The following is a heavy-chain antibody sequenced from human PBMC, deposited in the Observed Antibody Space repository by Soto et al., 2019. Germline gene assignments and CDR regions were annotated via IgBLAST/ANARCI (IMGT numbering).Heavy chain of an antibody. Sequence: ESRAVTESGSGGSVSNDSYYWSCIRQPPGKGLEWIGYIYYSGSTNYNPSLKSRVTISVDTSKNQFSLKLSSVTAADTAVYYCARAGSGGYSSGWYDRYYFDYWGQGTLVTVSS. D-gene: IGHD6-19*01. V-gene: IGHV4-61*01. J-gene: IGHJ4*02. CDR3: ARAGSGGYSSGWYDRYYFDY. CDR1: GGSVSNDSYY. CDR2: IYYSGST.